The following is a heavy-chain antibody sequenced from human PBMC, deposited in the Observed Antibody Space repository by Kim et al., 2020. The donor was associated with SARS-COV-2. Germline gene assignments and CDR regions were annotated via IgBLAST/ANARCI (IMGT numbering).Heavy chain of an antibody. Sequence: SETLSLTCTVSGGSISSYYWSWIRQPPGKGLEWIGYIYYSGSTNYNPSLKSRVTISVDTSKNQFSLKLSSVTAADTAAYYCARDRGYSYAPVSYYHYGM. V-gene: IGHV4-59*01. CDR1: GGSISSYY. CDR3: ARDRGYSYAPVSYYHYGM. D-gene: IGHD5-18*01. CDR2: IYYSGST. J-gene: IGHJ6*01.